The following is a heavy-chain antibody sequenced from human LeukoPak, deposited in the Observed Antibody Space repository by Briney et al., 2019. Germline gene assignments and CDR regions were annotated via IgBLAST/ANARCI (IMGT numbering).Heavy chain of an antibody. CDR2: INDRGST. V-gene: IGHV4-59*02. CDR1: GDSVRSYY. D-gene: IGHD6-13*01. CDR3: VRDSRSGSGWFEDGLDF. J-gene: IGHJ6*02. Sequence: SETLSLTCTVSGDSVRSYYWSWIRQPPGQGLEWLGHINDRGSTNYNPSLQGRVTISIDTSKNQFSLKVNSVTAADTAVYYCVRDSRSGSGWFEDGLDFWGQGTTVTVSS.